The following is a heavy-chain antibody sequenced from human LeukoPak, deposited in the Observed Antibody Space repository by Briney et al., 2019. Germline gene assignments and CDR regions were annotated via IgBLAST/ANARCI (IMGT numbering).Heavy chain of an antibody. CDR1: GGSISSSSYY. CDR3: ARRQYSSSSVWFDP. Sequence: SETLSLTCTVSGGSISSSSYYWGWIRQPPGKGLEWIGSIYYSGSTYYNPSLKSRVTISVDTSKNQFSLKLSSVTAADTAVYYCARRQYSSSSVWFDPWGQGTLVTVSS. V-gene: IGHV4-39*01. D-gene: IGHD6-6*01. J-gene: IGHJ5*02. CDR2: IYYSGST.